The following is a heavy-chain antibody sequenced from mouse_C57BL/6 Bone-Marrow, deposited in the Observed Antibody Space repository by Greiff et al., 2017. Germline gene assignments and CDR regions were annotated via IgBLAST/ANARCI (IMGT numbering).Heavy chain of an antibody. V-gene: IGHV1-39*01. J-gene: IGHJ2*01. CDR3: ARWAHYYGTDYFDY. Sequence: EVKLMESGPELVKPGASVKISCKASGYSFTDYNMNWVKQSNGKSLEWIGVINPNYGATSYNQKFKGKATLTEDQSSSTAYMQLNSLTSEDSAVYCCARWAHYYGTDYFDYWGQGTTLTVAS. CDR2: INPNYGAT. CDR1: GYSFTDYN. D-gene: IGHD1-1*01.